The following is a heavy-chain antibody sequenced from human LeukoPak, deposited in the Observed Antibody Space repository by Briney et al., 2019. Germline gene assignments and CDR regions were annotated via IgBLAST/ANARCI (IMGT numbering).Heavy chain of an antibody. CDR3: ARDNVDTAMVPFDY. CDR2: ISSSSSYI. V-gene: IGHV3-21*01. J-gene: IGHJ4*02. D-gene: IGHD5-18*01. Sequence: GGSLRLSCAASGFTFSSYSMNWVRQAPGKGLEWVSSISSSSSYIYYADSVKGRFTISRDNAKNSLYLQMNSLRAEDTAVYYCARDNVDTAMVPFDYWGQGTLVTVSS. CDR1: GFTFSSYS.